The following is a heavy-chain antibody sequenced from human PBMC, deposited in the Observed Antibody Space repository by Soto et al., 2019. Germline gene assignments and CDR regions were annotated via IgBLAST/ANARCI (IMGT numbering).Heavy chain of an antibody. Sequence: QVQLVESGGGVVQPGRSLRLSCAASGFTFSSYGMHWVRQVPDKGLEWVAVIWSDGGNKYNADSVKGRFTISRDNSKNKLILQMNSRRAEDTAMYYCARGNWKYGYFDYWGQGTLVTVSS. CDR1: GFTFSSYG. V-gene: IGHV3-33*01. CDR2: IWSDGGNK. J-gene: IGHJ4*02. D-gene: IGHD1-7*01. CDR3: ARGNWKYGYFDY.